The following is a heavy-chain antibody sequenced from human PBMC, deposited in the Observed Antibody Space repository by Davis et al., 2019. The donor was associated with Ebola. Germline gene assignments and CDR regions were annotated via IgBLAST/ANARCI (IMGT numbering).Heavy chain of an antibody. Sequence: PGGSLRLSCAASGFTFSSYSMNWVRQAPGKGLEWVSYISSSSSTIYYADSVKGRFTISRDNAKNSLYLQMNSLRAEDTAVYYCARDGQYYDFWSGYSDYWGQGTLVTVSS. CDR1: GFTFSSYS. J-gene: IGHJ4*02. CDR2: ISSSSSTI. CDR3: ARDGQYYDFWSGYSDY. V-gene: IGHV3-48*01. D-gene: IGHD3-3*01.